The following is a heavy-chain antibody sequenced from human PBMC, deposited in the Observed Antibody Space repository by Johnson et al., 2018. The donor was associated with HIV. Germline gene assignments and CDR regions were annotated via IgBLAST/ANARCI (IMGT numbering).Heavy chain of an antibody. CDR1: GFTFSSYA. J-gene: IGHJ3*02. D-gene: IGHD3-10*01. CDR3: ASPKTPTRVVRGAFDI. CDR2: IKQDGSEK. V-gene: IGHV3-7*05. Sequence: VQLVESGGGLVQPGGSLRFSCAVSGFTFSSYAMSWVRQAPGKGLEWVANIKQDGSEKYYVDSVKGRFTISRDNAKNSLYLQMNSLRAEDTAVFYCASPKTPTRVVRGAFDIWGQGTMVNVSS.